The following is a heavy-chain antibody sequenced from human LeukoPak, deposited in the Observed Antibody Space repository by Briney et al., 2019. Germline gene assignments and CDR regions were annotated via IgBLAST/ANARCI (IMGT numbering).Heavy chain of an antibody. Sequence: PSETLSLTCTVSGASISNYYWTWIRQPPGIKRLEWIGYIYYSGITNYNPSLKSRVTISVDTSNHPFSLKLTSVTAAYTAVYYCARSTRSWFDPWGQGTLVTVSS. D-gene: IGHD3-10*01. CDR2: IYYSGIT. V-gene: IGHV4-59*01. J-gene: IGHJ5*02. CDR3: ARSTRSWFDP. CDR1: GASISNYY.